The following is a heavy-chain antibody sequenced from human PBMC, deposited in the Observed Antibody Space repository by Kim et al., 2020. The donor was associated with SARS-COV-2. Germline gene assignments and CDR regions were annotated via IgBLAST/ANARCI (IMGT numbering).Heavy chain of an antibody. V-gene: IGHV3-11*04. CDR3: ARDMIAAAKRDGMDV. J-gene: IGHJ6*02. CDR1: GFTFSDYY. CDR2: ISSSAGTI. D-gene: IGHD6-13*01. Sequence: GGSLRLSCAASGFTFSDYYMSWIRQAPGKGLEWVSYISSSAGTIYYADSVKGRFTISRVNAKNSLYLQMNSLRAEDTAVYYCARDMIAAAKRDGMDVWGQGTTVTVSS.